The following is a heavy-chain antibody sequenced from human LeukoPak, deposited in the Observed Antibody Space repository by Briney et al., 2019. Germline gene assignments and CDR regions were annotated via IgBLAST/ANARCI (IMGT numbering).Heavy chain of an antibody. Sequence: GASVKVSCKASGCTFTGYHMHWVRQAPGQGLEWMGWMNPNSGNTGYAQKFQGRVTMTRNTSISTAYMELSSLRSEDTAVYYCASGGLWFGELNQMGDAFDIWGQGTMVTVSS. V-gene: IGHV1-8*02. CDR3: ASGGLWFGELNQMGDAFDI. CDR1: GCTFTGYH. J-gene: IGHJ3*02. D-gene: IGHD3-10*01. CDR2: MNPNSGNT.